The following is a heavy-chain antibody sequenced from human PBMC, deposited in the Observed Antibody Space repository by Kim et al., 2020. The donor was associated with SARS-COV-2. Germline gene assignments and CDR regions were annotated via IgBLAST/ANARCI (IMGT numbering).Heavy chain of an antibody. CDR3: ARLNYYYGMDV. CDR1: GFTFSSYD. V-gene: IGHV3-13*04. Sequence: GGSLRLSCAASGFTFSSYDMHWVRQATGKGLEWVSAIGTAGDTYYPGSVKGRFTISRENAKNSLYLQMNSLRAGDTALYYCARLNYYYGMDVWGQGTTVTVSS. J-gene: IGHJ6*02. CDR2: IGTAGDT.